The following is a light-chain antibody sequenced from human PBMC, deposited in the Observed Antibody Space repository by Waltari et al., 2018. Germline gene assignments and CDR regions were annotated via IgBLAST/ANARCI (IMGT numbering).Light chain of an antibody. V-gene: IGLV1-44*01. J-gene: IGLJ3*02. CDR3: AAWDDNLNGWA. CDR2: TDN. CDR1: SSNIGFNT. Sequence: QSVLTQPPSASGTPGQRVTISCSGSSSNIGFNTVSWYQQVPGAAPRILMYTDNQRPSGVPDRFSGSKSGSSASLAISGLRPEDEADYYCAAWDDNLNGWAFGGGTKATVL.